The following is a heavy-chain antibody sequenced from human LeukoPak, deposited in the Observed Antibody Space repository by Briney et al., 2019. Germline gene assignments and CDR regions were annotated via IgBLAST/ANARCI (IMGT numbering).Heavy chain of an antibody. CDR3: AHLSSQSSFDP. Sequence: PGGSLRLSCTTSGFTFSSYNMNWVRQAPGKGLEGVSYIGGSSRTIYYADSVKGRFTISRDNAKNSLYLQMNSLRAEDTAAYYCAHLSSQSSFDPWGQGTLVTVSS. CDR1: GFTFSSYN. D-gene: IGHD6-13*01. J-gene: IGHJ5*02. CDR2: IGGSSRTI. V-gene: IGHV3-48*01.